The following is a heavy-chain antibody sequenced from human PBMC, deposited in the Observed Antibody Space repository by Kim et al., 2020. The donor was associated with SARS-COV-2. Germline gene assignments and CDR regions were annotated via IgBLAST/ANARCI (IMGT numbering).Heavy chain of an antibody. J-gene: IGHJ3*02. CDR3: ARDRSRGNIVVVVAGWDAFDI. CDR1: GFTFSSYS. CDR2: ISSSSSYI. V-gene: IGHV3-21*01. D-gene: IGHD2-15*01. Sequence: GGSLRLSCAASGFTFSSYSMNWVRQAPGKGLEWVSSISSSSSYIYYGDSVKGRFTISRDNAKNSLYLQMNSLRAEDTAVYYCARDRSRGNIVVVVAGWDAFDIWGQGTMVTVSS.